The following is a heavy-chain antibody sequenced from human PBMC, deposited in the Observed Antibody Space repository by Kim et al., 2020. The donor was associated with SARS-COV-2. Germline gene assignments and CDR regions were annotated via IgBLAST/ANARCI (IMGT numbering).Heavy chain of an antibody. Sequence: AQGFTGRFVFSLDTSVSTAYLQISSLKAEDTAVYYCARDDGSGSYRAFDIWGQGTMVTVSS. CDR3: ARDDGSGSYRAFDI. V-gene: IGHV7-4-1*02. D-gene: IGHD3-10*01. J-gene: IGHJ3*02.